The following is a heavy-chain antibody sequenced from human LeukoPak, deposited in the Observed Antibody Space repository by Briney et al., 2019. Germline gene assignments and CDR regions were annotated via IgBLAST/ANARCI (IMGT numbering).Heavy chain of an antibody. Sequence: PGRSLRLSCAASGFTFSSYAMHWVRQAPGKGLEWVAVISYDGSNKYYADSVKGRFTISRDNSKSTLYLQMNSLRAEDTAVYYCARDKKAAGSGWSLAFDYWGQGTLVTVSS. CDR2: ISYDGSNK. D-gene: IGHD6-19*01. V-gene: IGHV3-30-3*01. J-gene: IGHJ4*02. CDR1: GFTFSSYA. CDR3: ARDKKAAGSGWSLAFDY.